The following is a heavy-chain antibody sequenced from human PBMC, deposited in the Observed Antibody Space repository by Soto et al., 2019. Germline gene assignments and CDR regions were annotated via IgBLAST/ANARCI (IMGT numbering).Heavy chain of an antibody. Sequence: SSVKVACKASGDTFSSYTISWVRQAPGQGLEWMGRIIPILGIANYAQKFQGRVTITADKSTSTAYMELSSLRSEDTAVYYCARSPLAAAIDYWGQGTLVTVSS. J-gene: IGHJ4*02. CDR2: IIPILGIA. CDR1: GDTFSSYT. D-gene: IGHD6-13*01. V-gene: IGHV1-69*02. CDR3: ARSPLAAAIDY.